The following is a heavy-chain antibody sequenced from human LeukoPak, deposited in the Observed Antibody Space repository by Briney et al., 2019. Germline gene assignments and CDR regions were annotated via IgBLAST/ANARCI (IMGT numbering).Heavy chain of an antibody. J-gene: IGHJ6*02. CDR1: GGSFSGYY. V-gene: IGHV4-34*01. D-gene: IGHD6-6*01. Sequence: PSETLSLTCAVYGGSFSGYYWSWIRQPPGRGLEWIGEINHSGSTNYNPSLKSRVTISVDTSKNQFSLKLSSVTAADTAVYYCARSLSLAARHYYGMDVWGQGTTVTVSS. CDR2: INHSGST. CDR3: ARSLSLAARHYYGMDV.